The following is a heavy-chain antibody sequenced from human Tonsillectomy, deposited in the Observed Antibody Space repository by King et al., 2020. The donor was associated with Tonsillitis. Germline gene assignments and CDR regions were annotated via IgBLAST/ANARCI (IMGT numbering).Heavy chain of an antibody. CDR1: GYTFTGYY. J-gene: IGHJ4*02. CDR2: INPNSGGT. D-gene: IGHD2-15*01. Sequence: VQLVESGAEVRQPGASVRVSCKASGYTFTGYYIHWVRQAPGQGLEWMGWINPNSGGTNYAQKFQGRVTLTRDTSITTAYMELTRLRSDDTALYFCARDQCSGGSCSDSDYWGQGTLVTVSS. CDR3: ARDQCSGGSCSDSDY. V-gene: IGHV1-2*02.